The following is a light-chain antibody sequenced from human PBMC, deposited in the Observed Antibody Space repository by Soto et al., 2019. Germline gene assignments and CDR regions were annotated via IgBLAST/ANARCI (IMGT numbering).Light chain of an antibody. Sequence: QSVLTQPASVSGSPGQSITLSCPGTSSDVGSYNLVSWYQQHPGKAPKLMIYEGSKRPSGVSNRFSGSKSGNTASLTISGLQAEDEADYYCCSYAGSSTYVVFGGGTKLTVL. CDR1: SSDVGSYNL. V-gene: IGLV2-23*01. CDR3: CSYAGSSTYVV. J-gene: IGLJ2*01. CDR2: EGS.